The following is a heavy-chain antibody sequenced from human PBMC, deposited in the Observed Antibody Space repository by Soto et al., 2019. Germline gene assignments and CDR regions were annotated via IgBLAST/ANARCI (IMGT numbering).Heavy chain of an antibody. CDR3: AKDFYTVGVSPAPRPHYFDS. CDR2: ISFDSTKT. V-gene: IGHV3-30*18. CDR1: GFTLRTYG. J-gene: IGHJ4*02. Sequence: QVQLVESGGGVVPPGRSLRLSCAASGFTLRTYGMHWVRQAPGKGLEWVSLISFDSTKTYYADSVRGRFTISRDTSKNTLYLQMNSLTPEDTAVYYRAKDFYTVGVSPAPRPHYFDSWGQGTLVTVSS. D-gene: IGHD4-17*01.